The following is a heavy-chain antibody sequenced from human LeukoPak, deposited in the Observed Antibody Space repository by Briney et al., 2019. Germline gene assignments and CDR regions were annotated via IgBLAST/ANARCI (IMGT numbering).Heavy chain of an antibody. CDR1: GYSFTSYW. CDR2: IYPGDSDT. Sequence: GESLKISGKGSGYSFTSYWIGWVRQMPGKGLEWMGIIYPGDSDTRYSPSFQGQVTISADKSISTAYLQWSSLKASDTAMYYCARQAGMATVGAVYYYMDVWGKGTTVTVSS. V-gene: IGHV5-51*01. J-gene: IGHJ6*03. D-gene: IGHD5-24*01. CDR3: ARQAGMATVGAVYYYMDV.